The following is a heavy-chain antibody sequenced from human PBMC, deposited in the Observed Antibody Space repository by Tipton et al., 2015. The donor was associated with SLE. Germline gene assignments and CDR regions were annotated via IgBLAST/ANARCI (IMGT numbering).Heavy chain of an antibody. CDR1: GGSFSGYY. CDR3: AGGYSYGS. CDR2: IYYSGST. D-gene: IGHD5-18*01. J-gene: IGHJ4*02. V-gene: IGHV4-59*01. Sequence: TLSLTCAVYGGSFSGYYWSWIRQPPGKGLEWIGYIYYSGSTNYNPSLKSRVTISVDTSKNQFSLKLSSVTAADTAVYYCAGGYSYGSWGQGTLVTVSS.